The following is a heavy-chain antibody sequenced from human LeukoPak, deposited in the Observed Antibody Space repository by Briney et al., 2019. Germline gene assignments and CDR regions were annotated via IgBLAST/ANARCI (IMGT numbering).Heavy chain of an antibody. Sequence: PGGSLRLSCAASGFTFDDYAMHWVRQAPGKGLEGVSGISWNSGSIGYADSVKGRFTISRDNAKNSLYLQMNSLRAEDMALYYCAKDMSWEQSIGAFDIWGQGTMVTVSS. V-gene: IGHV3-9*03. CDR1: GFTFDDYA. D-gene: IGHD1-26*01. CDR2: ISWNSGSI. J-gene: IGHJ3*02. CDR3: AKDMSWEQSIGAFDI.